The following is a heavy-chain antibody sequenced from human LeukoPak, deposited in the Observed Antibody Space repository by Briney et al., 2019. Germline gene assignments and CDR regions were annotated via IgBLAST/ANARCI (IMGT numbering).Heavy chain of an antibody. Sequence: SETLSVTCNVSGGSIRDYYLCLIRQPPGKALEWVGYIFSSGSTNYHPSLESRVTISADRSKDQFSLKVNSVIAADTAVYYCARAFYCDTRGYQSYTFDIWGQGTQVTVSS. CDR3: ARAFYCDTRGYQSYTFDI. D-gene: IGHD3-22*01. V-gene: IGHV4-59*01. CDR1: GGSIRDYY. J-gene: IGHJ3*02. CDR2: IFSSGST.